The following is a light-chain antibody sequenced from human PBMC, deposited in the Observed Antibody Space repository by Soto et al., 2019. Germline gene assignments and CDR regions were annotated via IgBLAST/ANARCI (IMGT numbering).Light chain of an antibody. CDR2: GAS. J-gene: IGKJ4*01. Sequence: EIVLTQSPGTLSLSSGERATLSCRACQSVRSNYLAWYQQKPSQAPRLLIYGASSRATGIPDRFGGSGSGTDFTLTISRLEPEDFAVYYCQQYASSPLTFGGGTKVEIK. CDR3: QQYASSPLT. V-gene: IGKV3-20*01. CDR1: QSVRSNY.